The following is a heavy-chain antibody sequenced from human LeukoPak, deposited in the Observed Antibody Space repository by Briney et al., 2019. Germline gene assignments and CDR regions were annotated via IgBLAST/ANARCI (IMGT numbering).Heavy chain of an antibody. Sequence: GASVKVSCKTSGYTFTTYGITWVRQAPGQGLEWMGWINTYNGNTNYAQKLQGRVTMTTDTSTSTAYMDLRSLGSDDTAVYYCARQSADYGDYRGPFSYWGQGTLVTVSS. CDR3: ARQSADYGDYRGPFSY. V-gene: IGHV1-18*01. CDR1: GYTFTTYG. J-gene: IGHJ4*02. CDR2: INTYNGNT. D-gene: IGHD4-17*01.